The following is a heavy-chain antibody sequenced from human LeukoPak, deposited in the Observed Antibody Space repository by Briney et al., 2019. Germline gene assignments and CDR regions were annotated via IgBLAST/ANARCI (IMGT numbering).Heavy chain of an antibody. CDR1: GYTLTELS. CDR3: ATGVRYFDWLLDV. CDR2: FDPEDGET. V-gene: IGHV1-24*01. Sequence: ASVKVSCKVSGYTLTELSMHWVRQAPGQGLEWMGGFDPEDGETIYAQKFQGRVTMTEDTSTDTAYMELSSLRSEDTAVYYCATGVRYFDWLLDVWGQGTLVTVSS. J-gene: IGHJ4*02. D-gene: IGHD3-9*01.